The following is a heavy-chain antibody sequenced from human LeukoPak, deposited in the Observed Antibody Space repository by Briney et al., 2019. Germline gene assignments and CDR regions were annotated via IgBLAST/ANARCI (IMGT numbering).Heavy chain of an antibody. CDR1: GGSISSYY. V-gene: IGHV4-4*07. J-gene: IGHJ4*02. CDR2: IYTSGST. D-gene: IGHD1-26*01. CDR3: ARENSGSYREFDY. Sequence: SETLSLTCTVSGGSISSYYWSWIRRPAGKGLEWIGRIYTSGSTNYNASLKSRVSMSVDTSKNQFSLKLSSVTAADPAVFYCARENSGSYREFDYWGQGTLVTVSS.